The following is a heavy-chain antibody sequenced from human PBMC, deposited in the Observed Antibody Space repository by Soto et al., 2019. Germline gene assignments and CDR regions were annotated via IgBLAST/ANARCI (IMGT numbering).Heavy chain of an antibody. CDR2: ISYDGSNK. V-gene: IGHV3-30*03. J-gene: IGHJ4*02. Sequence: GGSLRLSCAASGFTFSSYGMHWVRQAPGKGLEWVAVISYDGSNKYYADSVKGRFTISRDNSKNTLCLQMNSLRAEDTAVYYCAGSSTSCPFDYWGQGTLVTVSS. CDR1: GFTFSSYG. CDR3: AGSSTSCPFDY. D-gene: IGHD2-2*01.